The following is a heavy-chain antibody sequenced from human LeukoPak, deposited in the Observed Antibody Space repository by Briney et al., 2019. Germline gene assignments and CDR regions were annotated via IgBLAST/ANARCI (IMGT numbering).Heavy chain of an antibody. CDR3: ARSGWYDRFDY. Sequence: GGSLRLSCAASGFTFSSYAMSWVRQAPGKGLEWVSAISGSGGSTYYADSVKGRFTISRENSKNTLYLQMNSLRAEDTAVYYCARSGWYDRFDYWGQGTLVTVSS. J-gene: IGHJ4*02. V-gene: IGHV3-23*01. D-gene: IGHD6-19*01. CDR2: ISGSGGST. CDR1: GFTFSSYA.